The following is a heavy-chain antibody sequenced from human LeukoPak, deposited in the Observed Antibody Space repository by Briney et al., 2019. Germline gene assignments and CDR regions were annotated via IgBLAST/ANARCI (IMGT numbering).Heavy chain of an antibody. CDR2: IRYDGSNK. D-gene: IGHD6-19*01. V-gene: IGHV3-33*01. CDR3: AREQWLVHDNWFDP. Sequence: GGSLRLSCAASGFTFSSYGMHWVRQAPGKGLEWVAVIRYDGSNKYYADSVKGRFTISRDNSKSTLYLQMNSLRAEDTAVYYCAREQWLVHDNWFDPWGQGTLVTVSS. CDR1: GFTFSSYG. J-gene: IGHJ5*02.